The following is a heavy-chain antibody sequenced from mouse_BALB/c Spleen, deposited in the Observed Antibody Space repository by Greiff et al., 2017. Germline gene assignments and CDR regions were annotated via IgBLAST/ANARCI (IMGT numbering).Heavy chain of an antibody. D-gene: IGHD2-2*01. CDR3: ARIYYGYDDAMDY. CDR2: IWAGGST. CDR1: GFSLTSYG. V-gene: IGHV2-9*02. J-gene: IGHJ4*01. Sequence: VKVVESGPGLVAPSQSLSITCTVSGFSLTSYGVHWVRQPPGKGLEWLGVIWAGGSTNYNSALMSRLSISKDNSKSQVFLKMNSLQTDDTAMYYCARIYYGYDDAMDYWGQGTSVTVSS.